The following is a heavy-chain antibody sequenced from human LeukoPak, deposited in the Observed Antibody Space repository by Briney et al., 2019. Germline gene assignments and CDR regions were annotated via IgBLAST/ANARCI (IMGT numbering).Heavy chain of an antibody. CDR1: GVTFSSYG. CDR2: ISNDGSNK. Sequence: GSLRLSCAASGVTFSSYGMHWVRQAPGKGLEWVAVISNDGSNKHYADSVKGRFTISRDNSKNTLYLQMNSLRAEDTAVYYCAKDLTGVNYCLDQWGQGTLVTVSS. J-gene: IGHJ4*02. CDR3: AKDLTGVNYCLDQ. D-gene: IGHD1-7*01. V-gene: IGHV3-30*18.